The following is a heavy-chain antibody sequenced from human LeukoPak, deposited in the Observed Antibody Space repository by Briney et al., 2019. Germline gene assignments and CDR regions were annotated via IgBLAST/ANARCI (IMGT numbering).Heavy chain of an antibody. J-gene: IGHJ4*02. Sequence: ASVKVSCKASGYTFTSYDINWVRQATGQGLEWMGWINPNSGGTNYAQKFQGRVTMTRDTSISTAYMELSRLRSDDTAVYYCARSTYSESDYWGQGTLVTVSS. CDR1: GYTFTSYD. V-gene: IGHV1-2*02. D-gene: IGHD4-11*01. CDR3: ARSTYSESDY. CDR2: INPNSGGT.